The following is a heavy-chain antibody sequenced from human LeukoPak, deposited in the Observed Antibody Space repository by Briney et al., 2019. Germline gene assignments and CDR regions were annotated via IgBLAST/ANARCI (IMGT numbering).Heavy chain of an antibody. CDR3: ARVALGRRWLQTSYYYGMDV. CDR2: IIPIFGTA. J-gene: IGHJ6*02. CDR1: GRTVSSYA. D-gene: IGHD5-24*01. V-gene: IGHV1-69*13. Sequence: SVKVSCKASGRTVSSYAISRVRQAPGQWLELMGGIIPIFGTANYAQKFQGRVTITADESTSTAYMELSSLRSEDTAVYYCARVALGRRWLQTSYYYGMDVWGQGTTVTVSS.